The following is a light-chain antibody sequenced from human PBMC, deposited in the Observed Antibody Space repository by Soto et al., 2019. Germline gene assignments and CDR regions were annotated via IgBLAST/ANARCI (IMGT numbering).Light chain of an antibody. J-gene: IGKJ1*01. CDR2: DAS. Sequence: EIVMTQSPGTLSLSPGERATLSCRASQTVRNNYLAWYQQKPGQAPRLLIYDASSRATGIPDRFSGSGSGTDFTLTISRLEPEDFALYYCQQYGSSPRTFGQGTKV. V-gene: IGKV3-20*01. CDR1: QTVRNNY. CDR3: QQYGSSPRT.